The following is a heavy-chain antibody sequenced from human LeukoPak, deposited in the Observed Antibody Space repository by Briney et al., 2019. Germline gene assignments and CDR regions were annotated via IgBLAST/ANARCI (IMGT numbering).Heavy chain of an antibody. Sequence: GGSLRLSCEASGFTFSAYAMTWVRQAPGKGLEWVSSIGSDNKPHYSESVKGRFTISRDNARNSLYLQMNSLRAEDTALYYCARAKSEYSSKNFDYWGQGTLVTVSS. CDR1: GFTFSAYA. J-gene: IGHJ4*02. CDR3: ARAKSEYSSKNFDY. CDR2: IGSDNKP. V-gene: IGHV3-69-1*02. D-gene: IGHD5-18*01.